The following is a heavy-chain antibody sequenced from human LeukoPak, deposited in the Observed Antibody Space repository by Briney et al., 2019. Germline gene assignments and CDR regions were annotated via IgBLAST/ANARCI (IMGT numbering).Heavy chain of an antibody. CDR2: IYYSGST. V-gene: IGHV4-39*01. Sequence: SSYAMSWVRQAPGKGLEWIGSIYYSGSTYYNPSLKSRVTISVDTSKNQFSLKLSPVTAADTAVYYCARSPRSGGSCHFDYWGQGTLVTVSS. CDR3: ARSPRSGGSCHFDY. J-gene: IGHJ4*02. D-gene: IGHD2-15*01. CDR1: SSYA.